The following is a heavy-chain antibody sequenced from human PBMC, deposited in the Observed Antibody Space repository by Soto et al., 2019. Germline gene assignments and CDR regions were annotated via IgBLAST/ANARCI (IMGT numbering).Heavy chain of an antibody. Sequence: GGSLRLSCAASGFTVSSNYMSWVRQAPGKGLEWVSVIYSGGSTYYADSVKGRFTISSDNSKNTLYLQTNSLRAEDTAVYYCARGGSSWYGMDVWGQGTTVTVSS. CDR1: GFTVSSNY. CDR2: IYSGGST. J-gene: IGHJ6*02. CDR3: ARGGSSWYGMDV. D-gene: IGHD6-13*01. V-gene: IGHV3-53*01.